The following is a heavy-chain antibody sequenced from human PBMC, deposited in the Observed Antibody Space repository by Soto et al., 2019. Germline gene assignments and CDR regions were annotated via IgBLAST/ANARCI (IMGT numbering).Heavy chain of an antibody. CDR2: TYYRSKWFN. V-gene: IGHV6-1*01. J-gene: IGHJ4*02. CDR3: ARVSSSGWYVDY. D-gene: IGHD6-19*01. Sequence: SPTLSLTCAISGDSVSSNSGALNLSMQSPSRGLEWLGRTYYRSKWFNDYALSVKSRISINPDTSKNQFSLQLNSVTPEDTAVYYCARVSSSGWYVDYWGQGTLVTVSS. CDR1: GDSVSSNSGA.